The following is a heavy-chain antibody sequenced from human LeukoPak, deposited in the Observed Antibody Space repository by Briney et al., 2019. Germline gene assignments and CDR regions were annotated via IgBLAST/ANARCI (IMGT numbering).Heavy chain of an antibody. D-gene: IGHD4-23*01. V-gene: IGHV3-53*01. J-gene: IGHJ4*02. Sequence: GESLRLSCAASGFTVSSNYMSWVRQAPGKGLEWVSVIYSGGSTYYADSVKGRFTISRDNSKNTLYLQMNSLRAEDTAVYYCARLDYGGNVVDYWGQGTLVTVSS. CDR1: GFTVSSNY. CDR3: ARLDYGGNVVDY. CDR2: IYSGGST.